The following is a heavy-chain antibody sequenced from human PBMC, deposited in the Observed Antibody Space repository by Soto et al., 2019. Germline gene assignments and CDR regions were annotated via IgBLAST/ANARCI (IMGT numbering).Heavy chain of an antibody. CDR2: INPNSGGT. D-gene: IGHD6-13*01. J-gene: IGHJ3*02. V-gene: IGHV1-2*04. CDR1: GCTFTGYY. Sequence: ASVKVSCKASGCTFTGYYMHWVRQAPGQGLEWMGWINPNSGGTNYAQKFQGWVTMTRDTSISTAYMELSRLRSDDTAVYYCARVAAAAGNPFDIWGQGTMVTVSS. CDR3: ARVAAAAGNPFDI.